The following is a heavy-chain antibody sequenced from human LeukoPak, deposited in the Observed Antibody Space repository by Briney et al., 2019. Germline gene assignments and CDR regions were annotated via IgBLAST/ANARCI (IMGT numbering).Heavy chain of an antibody. CDR3: ARTANFYDFWSGYQLGYYYYYMDV. Sequence: GASVKVSCKASGYTFTSYGISWVRLAPGQGLEWMGWISAYNGNTNYAQKLQGRVTMTTDTSTSTAYMELRSLRSDDTAVYYCARTANFYDFWSGYQLGYYYYYMDVWGKGTTVTVSS. CDR1: GYTFTSYG. V-gene: IGHV1-18*01. CDR2: ISAYNGNT. J-gene: IGHJ6*03. D-gene: IGHD3-3*01.